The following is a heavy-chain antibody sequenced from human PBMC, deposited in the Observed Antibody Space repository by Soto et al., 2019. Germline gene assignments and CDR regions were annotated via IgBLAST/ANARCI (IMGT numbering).Heavy chain of an antibody. CDR1: GYTLTELS. CDR2: FDPEDGET. J-gene: IGHJ6*03. Sequence: ASVKVSCKVSGYTLTELSMHWVRQAPGKGLEWMGGFDPEDGETIYAQKFQGRVTMTEDTSTDTAYMELSSLRSEDTAVYYCATYPFNYDILTDHYYYYMDVWGKGTTVTVSS. D-gene: IGHD3-9*01. CDR3: ATYPFNYDILTDHYYYYMDV. V-gene: IGHV1-24*01.